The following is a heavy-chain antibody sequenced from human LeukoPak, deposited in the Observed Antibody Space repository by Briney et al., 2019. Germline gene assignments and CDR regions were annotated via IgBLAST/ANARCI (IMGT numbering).Heavy chain of an antibody. CDR1: GGSISSYY. D-gene: IGHD2-21*02. CDR3: ARELGDNQDY. CDR2: IYITGST. V-gene: IGHV4-4*07. Sequence: PSETLSLTCTVSGGSISSYYWSWFRQPAGKGLEWIGRIYITGSTNYNPSLKSRVTMSVDTSKSQFSLRLSSVTAADTAVYYCARELGDNQDYWGQGTLVTVSS. J-gene: IGHJ4*02.